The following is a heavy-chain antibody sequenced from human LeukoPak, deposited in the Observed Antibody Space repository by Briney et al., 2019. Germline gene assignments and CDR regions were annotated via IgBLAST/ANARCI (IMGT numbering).Heavy chain of an antibody. D-gene: IGHD3-10*01. J-gene: IGHJ4*02. V-gene: IGHV3-21*01. Sequence: SGGSLRLSCAASGFTFSSYSMNWVRQAPGKGLEWVSYICGSGTEIYYADSVKGRFTISRDNAKNALYLQMNSLSAEDTAVYYCARVSGTYYKGHFDYWGQGTLVTVSS. CDR2: ICGSGTEI. CDR1: GFTFSSYS. CDR3: ARVSGTYYKGHFDY.